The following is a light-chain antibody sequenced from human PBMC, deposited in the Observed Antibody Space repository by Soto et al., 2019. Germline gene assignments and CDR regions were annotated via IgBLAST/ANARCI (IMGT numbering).Light chain of an antibody. CDR3: QQDHGAPYS. Sequence: EVVLTQSPGTLSLSPGERATLSCRASQTVGSDYLAWYEHKPGQAPRLLIDGASARATGVPGRFRGSGSGTDFTLSISRLEPEDFAVYYCQQDHGAPYSFRPGTKLEIK. V-gene: IGKV3-20*01. CDR1: QTVGSDY. CDR2: GAS. J-gene: IGKJ2*01.